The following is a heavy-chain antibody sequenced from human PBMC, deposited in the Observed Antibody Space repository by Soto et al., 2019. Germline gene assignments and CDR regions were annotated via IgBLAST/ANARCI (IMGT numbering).Heavy chain of an antibody. D-gene: IGHD2-15*01. V-gene: IGHV3-23*01. CDR1: GFTFSSYA. CDR3: AKGDGGSCYSGVDY. CDR2: ISGSAGST. J-gene: IGHJ4*02. Sequence: EVQLLESGGGLVQPGGSLRLSCAASGFTFSSYAMSWVRQAPGKGLEWVSVISGSAGSTYYADSVKGRFSISRDNSKNTLYLQMNSLRVDASALYYCAKGDGGSCYSGVDYWGQGTLVTVSS.